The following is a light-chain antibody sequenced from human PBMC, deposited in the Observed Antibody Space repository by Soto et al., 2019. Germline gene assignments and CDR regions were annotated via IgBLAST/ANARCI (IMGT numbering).Light chain of an antibody. CDR2: GAS. Sequence: EIVMTQSPATLSVSPGERATVSCRASQSVSSNLAWYQQKPGQAPRLLIYGASTRATGIPARFSGSGSGTXXXXTXXXLXSXDFAVYYCXQYNNWPRTFGQGTKLEIK. V-gene: IGKV3-15*01. J-gene: IGKJ2*01. CDR1: QSVSSN. CDR3: XQYNNWPRT.